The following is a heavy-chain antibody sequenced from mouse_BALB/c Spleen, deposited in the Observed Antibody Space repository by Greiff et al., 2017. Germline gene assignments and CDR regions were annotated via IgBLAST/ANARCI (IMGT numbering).Heavy chain of an antibody. CDR2: ISDGGSYT. V-gene: IGHV5-4*02. Sequence: VQLVESGGGLVKPGGSLKLSCAASGFTFSDSYMYWVRQTPEKRLEWVATISDGGSYTYYPDSVKGRFTISRDNAKNNLYLQMRSLQSEDTAMYYCARATAGPSYAMDYWGQGTSVTVSS. D-gene: IGHD1-2*01. J-gene: IGHJ4*01. CDR1: GFTFSDSY. CDR3: ARATAGPSYAMDY.